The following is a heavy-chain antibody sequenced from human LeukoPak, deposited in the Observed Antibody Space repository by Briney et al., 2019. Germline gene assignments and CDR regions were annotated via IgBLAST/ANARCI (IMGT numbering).Heavy chain of an antibody. Sequence: GGSLRLSCAASGFSVSSYGMHWVRQAPGKGPEWVAFIRYDGSNTYYADSVKGRFTISRDNSKNTLYLQMKSLKVEDTSVYYCARVEATYYYGSATPYSPYWGQGSLVTVSS. CDR1: GFSVSSYG. D-gene: IGHD3-10*01. V-gene: IGHV3-30*02. CDR2: IRYDGSNT. J-gene: IGHJ4*02. CDR3: ARVEATYYYGSATPYSPY.